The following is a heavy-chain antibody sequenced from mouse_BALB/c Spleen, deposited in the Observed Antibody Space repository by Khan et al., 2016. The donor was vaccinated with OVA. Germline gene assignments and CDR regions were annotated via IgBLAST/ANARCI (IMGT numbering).Heavy chain of an antibody. CDR2: ISYGGST. J-gene: IGHJ4*01. CDR3: ARKNYYGYAMDY. CDR1: GYSITSDYA. D-gene: IGHD1-1*01. Sequence: VQLKQSGPGLVKPSQSLSLTCTVTGYSITSDYAWDWIRQFPGNKLEWMGYISYGGSTSYNPSLKSRISITRDPSKNQSFLQLNSVTTEDTATYYCARKNYYGYAMDYWGQGTSVTVAS. V-gene: IGHV3-2*02.